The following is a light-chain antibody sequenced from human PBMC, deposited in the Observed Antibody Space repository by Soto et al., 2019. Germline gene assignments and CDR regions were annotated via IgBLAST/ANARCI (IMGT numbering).Light chain of an antibody. Sequence: DIQMTQSPSSLSASVGDRVTITCRASQSIGTYLNWYQQKPGKAPNLLIFATFSLQSGVPSRFCGSGSGTDFILTINSLQLEDFATYYCQQSYSSWTFGQGTKVEIK. CDR2: ATF. CDR1: QSIGTY. V-gene: IGKV1-39*01. CDR3: QQSYSSWT. J-gene: IGKJ1*01.